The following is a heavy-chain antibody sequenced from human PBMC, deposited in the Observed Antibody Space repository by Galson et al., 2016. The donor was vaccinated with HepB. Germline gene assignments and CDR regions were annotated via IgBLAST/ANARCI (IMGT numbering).Heavy chain of an antibody. J-gene: IGHJ4*02. Sequence: SLRLSCAASGFTFTSYAMSWVRQAPGKGLEWVSPINGGGGFTYYADSVKGRFTNSRANSKNTVYLQMNSLRGEDTAVYYCAKYRDHSSGYSPLDYWGQGTLVTVSS. D-gene: IGHD3-22*01. CDR2: INGGGGFT. CDR3: AKYRDHSSGYSPLDY. CDR1: GFTFTSYA. V-gene: IGHV3-23*01.